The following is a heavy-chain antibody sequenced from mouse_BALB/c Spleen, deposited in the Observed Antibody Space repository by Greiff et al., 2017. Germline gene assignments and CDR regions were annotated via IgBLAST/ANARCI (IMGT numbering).Heavy chain of an antibody. CDR3: AGSYDGFLLAY. CDR2: INPNNGGT. Sequence: EVQLHQSGPELVKPGASVKIPCKASGYSFTDYNMDWVKQSHGKSLEWIGDINPNNGGTIYNQKFKGKATLTVDKSSSTAYMELRNLTSEDTAVYYYAGSYDGFLLAYWGQGTLVTVSA. V-gene: IGHV1-18*01. CDR1: GYSFTDYN. D-gene: IGHD2-3*01. J-gene: IGHJ3*01.